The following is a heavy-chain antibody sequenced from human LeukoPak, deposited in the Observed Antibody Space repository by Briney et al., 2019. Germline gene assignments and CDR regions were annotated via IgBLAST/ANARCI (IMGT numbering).Heavy chain of an antibody. CDR2: ISYDGSNK. CDR3: ASLSSSWYSLLFYFDY. Sequence: GGSLRLSCAASGFTFSSYAMHWVRQAPGKGLEWVAVISYDGSNKYYADSVKGRFTISRDNSKSTLYLQMNSLRAEDTAVYYCASLSSSWYSLLFYFDYWGQGTLVTVSS. J-gene: IGHJ4*02. D-gene: IGHD6-13*01. V-gene: IGHV3-30*04. CDR1: GFTFSSYA.